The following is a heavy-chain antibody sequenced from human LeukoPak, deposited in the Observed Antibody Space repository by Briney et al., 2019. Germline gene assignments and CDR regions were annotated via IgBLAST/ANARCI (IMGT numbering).Heavy chain of an antibody. CDR1: GGSISSSNW. CDR3: ARGQGGYDFDY. J-gene: IGHJ4*02. CDR2: IYHSGST. V-gene: IGHV4-4*02. Sequence: SGTLSLTCAVSGGSISSSNWWSWVRQPPGKGLEWIGEIYHSGSTNYNPSLKSRVTISVGKSKNQFSLKLSSVTASDTAVYYCARGQGGYDFDYWGQGTLVTVSS. D-gene: IGHD5-12*01.